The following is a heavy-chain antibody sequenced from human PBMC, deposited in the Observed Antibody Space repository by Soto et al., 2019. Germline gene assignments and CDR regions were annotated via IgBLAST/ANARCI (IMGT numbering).Heavy chain of an antibody. CDR3: ARGYYDSSGYYWGDAFDI. V-gene: IGHV1-18*04. CDR1: GYTFTSYG. J-gene: IGHJ3*02. CDR2: ISAYNGNT. Sequence: GPSVKVSCKASGYTFTSYGISWVRQAPGQGLEWMGWISAYNGNTNYAQKLQGRVTMTTDTSTSTAYMELRSLRSDDTAVYYCARGYYDSSGYYWGDAFDIWGQGXMVTVSS. D-gene: IGHD3-22*01.